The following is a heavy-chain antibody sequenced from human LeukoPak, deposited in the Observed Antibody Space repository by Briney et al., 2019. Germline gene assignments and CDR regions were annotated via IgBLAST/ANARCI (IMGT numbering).Heavy chain of an antibody. CDR2: INHSGST. V-gene: IGHV4-34*01. J-gene: IGHJ4*02. D-gene: IGHD5-18*01. Sequence: SETLSLTCAVYGGSFSGYYWSWIRQPPGKGLEWIGEINHSGSTNYNPSLKSRVTISVDTSKNQFSLKLSSVTAADTAVYYCAREYTAMVWDYFDYWGQGTLVTVSS. CDR1: GGSFSGYY. CDR3: AREYTAMVWDYFDY.